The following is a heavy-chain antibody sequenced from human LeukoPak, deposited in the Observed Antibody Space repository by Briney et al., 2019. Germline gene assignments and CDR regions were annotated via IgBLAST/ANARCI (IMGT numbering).Heavy chain of an antibody. J-gene: IGHJ4*02. D-gene: IGHD4-17*01. CDR1: GGSFSGYY. Sequence: SETLSLTCAVYGGSFSGYYWSWIRQPPGKGLEWIGEINHSGSTNYNPSLKSRVIISVDTSKNQFSLKLSSVTAADTAVYYCARAREDYGDYIYLYYFDYWGQGTLVTVSS. CDR2: INHSGST. CDR3: ARAREDYGDYIYLYYFDY. V-gene: IGHV4-34*01.